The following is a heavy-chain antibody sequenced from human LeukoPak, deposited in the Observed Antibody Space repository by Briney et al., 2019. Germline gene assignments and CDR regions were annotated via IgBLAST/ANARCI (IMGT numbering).Heavy chain of an antibody. D-gene: IGHD3-22*01. CDR3: ARSYDSSGYAGYYYYGMDV. CDR2: ISSSSSYI. CDR1: GFTFSIYS. V-gene: IGHV3-21*01. J-gene: IGHJ6*02. Sequence: GGSLRLSCAASGFTFSIYSMNWVRQAPGKGLEWVSSISSSSSYIYYADSVKGRFTISRDNAKNSLYLQMNSLRAEDTAVYYCARSYDSSGYAGYYYYGMDVWGQGTTVTVSS.